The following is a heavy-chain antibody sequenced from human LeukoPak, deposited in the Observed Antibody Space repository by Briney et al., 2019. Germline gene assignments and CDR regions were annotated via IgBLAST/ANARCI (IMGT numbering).Heavy chain of an antibody. J-gene: IGHJ6*02. D-gene: IGHD3-3*01. CDR1: GFTFSSYS. CDR3: ARDPYDFWSGYFVGGMDV. Sequence: GGSLRLSCAASGFTFSSYSMNWVRQAPGKGLEWVSSISSSSSYIYYADSVKGRFTISRDNAKNSLYLQMNSLRAGDTAVYYCARDPYDFWSGYFVGGMDVWGQGTTVTVSS. V-gene: IGHV3-21*01. CDR2: ISSSSSYI.